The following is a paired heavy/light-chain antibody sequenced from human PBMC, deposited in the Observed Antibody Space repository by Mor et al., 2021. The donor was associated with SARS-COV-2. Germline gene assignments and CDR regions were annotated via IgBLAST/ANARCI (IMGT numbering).Heavy chain of an antibody. CDR3: AKQTRIAGPSYLDD. Sequence: EVQMVESGGGLVQPGGSLRLSCAASGFTFPNYAMSWVRQAPGKGLEWVSSISGSGGGTYYGDSVKGRFTISRDNSKNMLYLQMSSLRAEDTAVYYCAKQTRIAGPSYLDDWGQGTLVTVSS. CDR2: ISGSGGGT. CDR1: GFTFPNYA. V-gene: IGHV3-23*04. D-gene: IGHD1-26*01. J-gene: IGHJ4*02.
Light chain of an antibody. Sequence: DIQMTQSPSTLSASVGDRVTITCRASQSISSWLAWYQQKPGKAPKVLIYKASSLESGVPLRFSGSGSGTEFTLTITSLQPDDFATYYCQQYNSYFYTFGQGTKLEIK. CDR1: QSISSW. J-gene: IGKJ2*01. CDR3: QQYNSYFYT. V-gene: IGKV1-5*03. CDR2: KAS.